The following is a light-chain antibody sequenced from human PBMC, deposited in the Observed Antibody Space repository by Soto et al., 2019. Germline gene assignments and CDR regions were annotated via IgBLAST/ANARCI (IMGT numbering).Light chain of an antibody. CDR2: AAS. V-gene: IGKV1-39*01. CDR3: QQTYNNPIT. CDR1: QSISTY. Sequence: DSQMTQYPSSLSASVGDRVTLTCRASQSISTYLNWYQQKPGKAPNLLIYAASNLQSGVPSRFSGSGSGTDFTLTISSLQAEDFATYYCQQTYNNPITFGQGTRMEIK. J-gene: IGKJ5*01.